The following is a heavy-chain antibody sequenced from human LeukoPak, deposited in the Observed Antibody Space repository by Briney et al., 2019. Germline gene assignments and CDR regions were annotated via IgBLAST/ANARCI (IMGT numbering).Heavy chain of an antibody. CDR2: ISSSSSYI. J-gene: IGHJ3*02. D-gene: IGHD1-26*01. CDR1: GFTFSSYS. CDR3: AKRGGVGATTLRASDI. Sequence: GGSLRLSCAASGFTFSSYSMNWVRQAPGKGLEWVSSISSSSSYIYYADSVKGRFTISRDNAKNSLYLQMNSLRADDTAVYYCAKRGGVGATTLRASDIWGQGTMVTVSS. V-gene: IGHV3-21*04.